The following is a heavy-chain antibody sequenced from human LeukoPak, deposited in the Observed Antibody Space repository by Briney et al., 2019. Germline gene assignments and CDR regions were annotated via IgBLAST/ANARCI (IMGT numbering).Heavy chain of an antibody. D-gene: IGHD3-22*01. V-gene: IGHV5-51*01. CDR2: IFPGDSDT. CDR3: ARRLTYDSRAYYCLDY. CDR1: GYSFTSYS. J-gene: IGHJ4*02. Sequence: GESLKISCKGSGYSFTSYSIGWVRQKPGKGLEWMGIIFPGDSDTRYSPSFQGQVTISADKSISTAYLQWSSLKASDTAMYYCARRLTYDSRAYYCLDYWGQGTLVTVSS.